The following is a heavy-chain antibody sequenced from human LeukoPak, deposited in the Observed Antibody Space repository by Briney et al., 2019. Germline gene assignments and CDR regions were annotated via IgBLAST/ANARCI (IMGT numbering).Heavy chain of an antibody. CDR3: AREGGSAYYYDSSGYPTAPHAFDI. D-gene: IGHD3-22*01. CDR1: GGSISSYY. J-gene: IGHJ3*02. V-gene: IGHV4-59*01. Sequence: SETLSLTCTVSGGSISSYYWCWIRQPQGKGLESIGYIYYSGSTNYNPSLTIRITITVDTSKHQFSLKLSSVTAADTAVYYCAREGGSAYYYDSSGYPTAPHAFDIWGQGTMVTVSS. CDR2: IYYSGST.